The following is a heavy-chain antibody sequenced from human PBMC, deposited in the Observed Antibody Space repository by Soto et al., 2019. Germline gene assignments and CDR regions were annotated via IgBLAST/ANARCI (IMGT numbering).Heavy chain of an antibody. CDR1: GGSISGYF. Sequence: SETLSLTCTVSGGSISGYFWSWIRQPPRKGPEWIGYIHYTGSTNYNPSLRGRVTISLDTSKNQFSLKLRSVTAADAARYYCAKDRGYSTGYYYGVEVWGRGTTVTVSS. D-gene: IGHD5-12*01. CDR2: IHYTGST. J-gene: IGHJ6*02. CDR3: AKDRGYSTGYYYGVEV. V-gene: IGHV4-59*01.